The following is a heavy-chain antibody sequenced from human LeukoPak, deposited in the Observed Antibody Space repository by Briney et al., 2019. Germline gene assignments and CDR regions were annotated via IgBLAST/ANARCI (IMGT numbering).Heavy chain of an antibody. Sequence: SETLSLTCAVSGGSISSSFWWSWVRQSPGKGLEWIGEIFHTGSTNYNPSLKSRVTISVDKFKNQFSLRLRSVTAADTAIYYCARERIHDSSTLPDYWGQGSLVTVSS. CDR2: IFHTGST. CDR1: GGSISSSFW. D-gene: IGHD6-13*01. V-gene: IGHV4-4*02. J-gene: IGHJ4*02. CDR3: ARERIHDSSTLPDY.